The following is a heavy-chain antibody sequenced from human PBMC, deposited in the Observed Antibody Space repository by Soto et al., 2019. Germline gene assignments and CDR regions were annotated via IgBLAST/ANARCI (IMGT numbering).Heavy chain of an antibody. J-gene: IGHJ3*02. Sequence: ASVNVSCKASGYTFTSDGISWVRQAPGQGLEWMGWISAYNGNTNYAQKLQGRVTMTTDTSTSTAYMELRSLRSDDTAVYYCARDHYGSGSYAWNDAFDIWGQGTMVTVS. CDR1: GYTFTSDG. D-gene: IGHD3-10*01. CDR2: ISAYNGNT. CDR3: ARDHYGSGSYAWNDAFDI. V-gene: IGHV1-18*04.